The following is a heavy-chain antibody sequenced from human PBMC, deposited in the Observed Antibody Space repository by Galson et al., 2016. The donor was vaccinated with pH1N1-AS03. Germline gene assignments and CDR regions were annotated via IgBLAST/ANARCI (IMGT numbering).Heavy chain of an antibody. J-gene: IGHJ4*02. CDR1: EFSFSRFA. V-gene: IGHV3-23*01. D-gene: IGHD2-15*01. CDR2: IIGSGENT. Sequence: SLRLSCAASEFSFSRFAMAWVRQAPGKGLEWVSSIIGSGENTWYEESVKGRFTISRDNSKNTLYLQLNSLRAEDTALYYCAKGSGYCSDATCYRFDRWGQGTLVTVSS. CDR3: AKGSGYCSDATCYRFDR.